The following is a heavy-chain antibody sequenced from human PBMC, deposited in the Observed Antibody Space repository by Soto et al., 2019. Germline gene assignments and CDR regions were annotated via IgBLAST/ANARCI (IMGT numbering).Heavy chain of an antibody. Sequence: KPSETLSLTCTVSGGSMNSDDFYWSWIRQSPGRGLEWIGYIYHNGNTYYNPSLASRVTISLDMSRNQFSLKLRSVTAADTAVYYCSRRYCSGPSCPNWFDPWGQGTQVTVSS. CDR3: SRRYCSGPSCPNWFDP. J-gene: IGHJ5*02. V-gene: IGHV4-30-4*01. CDR2: IYHNGNT. D-gene: IGHD2-2*01. CDR1: GGSMNSDDFY.